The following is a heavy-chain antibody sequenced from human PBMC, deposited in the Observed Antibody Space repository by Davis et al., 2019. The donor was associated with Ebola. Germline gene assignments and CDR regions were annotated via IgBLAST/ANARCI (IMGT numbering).Heavy chain of an antibody. CDR2: ISSSRSYI. D-gene: IGHD6-19*01. V-gene: IGHV3-21*01. Sequence: GESLKISCAASGFTFSSYSMNWVRQAPGKGLEWVSSISSSRSYIYYADSVKGRFTISRDNAENSLYLQMDSLTVEDTAIYYCAKDSGWQMSPWGQGTLVIVSS. CDR3: AKDSGWQMSP. J-gene: IGHJ5*02. CDR1: GFTFSSYS.